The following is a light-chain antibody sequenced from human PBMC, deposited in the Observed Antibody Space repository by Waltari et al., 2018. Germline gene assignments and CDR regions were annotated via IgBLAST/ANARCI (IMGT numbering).Light chain of an antibody. Sequence: SALTQPPSASGSPGQSVTIPCTGTSSDVGDYNYVSWYQQHPGKAPKLMIFEVSKRPSGVPDRFSGSKSGNTASLTVSGLQAEDEADYYCSSYAGSNNVVFGGGTKLTVL. CDR1: SSDVGDYNY. V-gene: IGLV2-8*01. CDR3: SSYAGSNNVV. CDR2: EVS. J-gene: IGLJ2*01.